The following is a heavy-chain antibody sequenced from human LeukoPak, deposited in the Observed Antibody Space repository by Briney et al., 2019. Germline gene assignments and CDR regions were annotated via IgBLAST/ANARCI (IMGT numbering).Heavy chain of an antibody. CDR3: ARNNGMDV. Sequence: GGSLRLSCAASGFTLSNHWMTWVRQVPGRGPEWVANVNRDGSETYYLDSVKGRFTISKDNAKNSLYLQMNSLRAEDTALYHCARNNGMDVWGQGTTVIVSS. J-gene: IGHJ6*02. CDR2: VNRDGSET. V-gene: IGHV3-7*03. CDR1: GFTLSNHW.